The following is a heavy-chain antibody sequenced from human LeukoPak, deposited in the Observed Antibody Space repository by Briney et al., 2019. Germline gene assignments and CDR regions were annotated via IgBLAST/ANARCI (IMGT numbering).Heavy chain of an antibody. CDR3: ARNNGMDV. Sequence: GGSLRLSCAASGFTLSNHWMTWVRQVPGRGPEWVANVNRDGSETYYLDSVKGRFTISKDNAKNSLYLQMNSLRAEDTALYHCARNNGMDVWGQGTTVIVSS. J-gene: IGHJ6*02. CDR2: VNRDGSET. V-gene: IGHV3-7*03. CDR1: GFTLSNHW.